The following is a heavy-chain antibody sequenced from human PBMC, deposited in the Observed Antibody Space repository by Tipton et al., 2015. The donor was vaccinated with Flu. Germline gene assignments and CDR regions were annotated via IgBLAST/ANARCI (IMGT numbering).Heavy chain of an antibody. Sequence: CAASGFTFSSYAMSWVRQAPGKGLEWVSAISGSGGSTYYADSVKGRFTISRDNSKNTLYLQMNSLRAEDTAVYYCAKDRVVVVPAANWFDPWGQGTLVTVSS. D-gene: IGHD2-2*01. CDR2: ISGSGGST. V-gene: IGHV3-23*01. J-gene: IGHJ5*02. CDR1: GFTFSSYA. CDR3: AKDRVVVVPAANWFDP.